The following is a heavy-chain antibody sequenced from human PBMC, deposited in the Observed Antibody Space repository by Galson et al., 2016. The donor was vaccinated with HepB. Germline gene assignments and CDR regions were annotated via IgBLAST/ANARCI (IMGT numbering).Heavy chain of an antibody. Sequence: SLRLSCAASGFSFDSYGMHWVRQAPGKGLEWVAVISYDEIKTDYADSVKGRFTISRDNSNKTLFLDMESLSPEDTALYFCAKSAMEWLHLPRPLDFWGQGALVTVSS. V-gene: IGHV3-30*18. D-gene: IGHD3-3*01. CDR1: GFSFDSYG. CDR2: ISYDEIKT. CDR3: AKSAMEWLHLPRPLDF. J-gene: IGHJ4*02.